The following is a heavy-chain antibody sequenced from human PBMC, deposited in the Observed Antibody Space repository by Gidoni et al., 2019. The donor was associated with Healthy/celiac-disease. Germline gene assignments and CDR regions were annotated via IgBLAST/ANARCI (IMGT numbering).Heavy chain of an antibody. CDR1: GCTFSSYV. J-gene: IGHJ4*02. Sequence: QLPLWESGGGVVQPGRSLGPSGSAPGCTFSSYVMHWVSQAPGKGLGCVAVIWYDGSNNYYAESVKGRFTISRDKSKNTLYLQMNSLRAEDTAVYYCARDQAYSSSWYCFDYWGQGTLVTVSS. CDR2: IWYDGSNN. CDR3: ARDQAYSSSWYCFDY. D-gene: IGHD6-13*01. V-gene: IGHV3-33*08.